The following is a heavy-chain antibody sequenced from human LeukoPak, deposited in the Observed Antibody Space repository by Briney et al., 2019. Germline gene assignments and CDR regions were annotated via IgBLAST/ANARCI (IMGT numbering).Heavy chain of an antibody. Sequence: PGGSLRLSCAASGFTFSDHYMGWVRQAPGKGLEWVGRTRNKANSYTTEYAASVKGRFTISRDDSKNSLYLQMNSLKTEDTAVYYCARSGIAVAGPPYYYYYGMDVWGKGTTVTVSS. D-gene: IGHD6-19*01. CDR2: TRNKANSYTT. J-gene: IGHJ6*04. CDR3: ARSGIAVAGPPYYYYYGMDV. CDR1: GFTFSDHY. V-gene: IGHV3-72*01.